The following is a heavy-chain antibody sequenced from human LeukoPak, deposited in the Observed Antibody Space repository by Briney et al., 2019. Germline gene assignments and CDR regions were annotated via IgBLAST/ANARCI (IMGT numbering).Heavy chain of an antibody. Sequence: GGSLRLSCAASGFTFSSYAMSWVRQAPGKGLEWVSAISGSGGSTYYADSVKGRFTISRDNSKNTLYLQMNSLRAEDTAVYYCARYYDILTGFDYWGQGTLVTVSS. V-gene: IGHV3-23*01. CDR2: ISGSGGST. CDR1: GFTFSSYA. J-gene: IGHJ4*02. CDR3: ARYYDILTGFDY. D-gene: IGHD3-9*01.